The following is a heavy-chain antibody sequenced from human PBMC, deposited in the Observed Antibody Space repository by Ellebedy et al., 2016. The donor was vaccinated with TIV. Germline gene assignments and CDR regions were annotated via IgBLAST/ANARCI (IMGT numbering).Heavy chain of an antibody. Sequence: GESLKISCEASGFEFYTYAVHWVRQAPIKGLEWVAHISFAGSETNYADSVRGRFIISRDNSKYMLYLQMSGLRPEVTAIYYCVRESLGNVVFDHWGQGTLVTVSP. V-gene: IGHV3-30-3*01. J-gene: IGHJ4*02. CDR2: ISFAGSET. CDR1: GFEFYTYA. D-gene: IGHD1-26*01. CDR3: VRESLGNVVFDH.